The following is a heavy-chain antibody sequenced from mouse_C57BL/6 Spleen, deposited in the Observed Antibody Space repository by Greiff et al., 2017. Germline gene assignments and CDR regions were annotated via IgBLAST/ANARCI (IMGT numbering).Heavy chain of an antibody. Sequence: ESGPCLVQPSQSLSLTCSVTGYSITSGYYWNWFRQFPGNKLEWMGYISYDGSNHYNPSLNNRISSTRDTSKNHFFLKLNSVTTEDTATYYCGRDGGGTGFAYWRQGALVTVSA. CDR2: ISYDGSN. J-gene: IGHJ3*01. CDR3: GRDGGGTGFAY. CDR1: GYSITSGYY. D-gene: IGHD4-1*01. V-gene: IGHV3-6*01.